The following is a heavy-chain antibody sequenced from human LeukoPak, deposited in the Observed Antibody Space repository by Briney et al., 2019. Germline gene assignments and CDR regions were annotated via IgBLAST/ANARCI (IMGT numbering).Heavy chain of an antibody. J-gene: IGHJ4*02. V-gene: IGHV1-18*01. CDR2: ISVYSGNT. D-gene: IGHD6-13*01. Sequence: ASVKVSCKASGYTFTSYGISWVRQAPGQGLEWMGWISVYSGNTQYTQNLQGRVTMTRDTSTSTAYMELRSLRSDDTAVYYCARDPPGGITPAGNFDYWGQGTLVTVSP. CDR1: GYTFTSYG. CDR3: ARDPPGGITPAGNFDY.